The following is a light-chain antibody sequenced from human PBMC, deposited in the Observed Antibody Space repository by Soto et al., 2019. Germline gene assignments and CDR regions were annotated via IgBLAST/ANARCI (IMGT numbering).Light chain of an antibody. CDR2: GAS. CDR1: QSVSSSY. CDR3: QQYGSSGT. V-gene: IGKV3-20*01. Sequence: EIVLTQSPGTLSLSPGERATLSCRASQSVSSSYLAWYQQKPGQAPRLLIYGASSRAAGIPDRFIGSGSGTDFTLTISRLEPEDFAVYYCQQYGSSGTFGQGTKVEIK. J-gene: IGKJ1*01.